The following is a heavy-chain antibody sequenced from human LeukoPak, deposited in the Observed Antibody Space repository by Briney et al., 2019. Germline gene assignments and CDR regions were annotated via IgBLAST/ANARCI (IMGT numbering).Heavy chain of an antibody. J-gene: IGHJ3*02. CDR2: IPYDGSNK. V-gene: IGHV3-30*18. Sequence: PGRSLRLSCAASGFTFSSYGMHWVRQAPGKGLEWVAVIPYDGSNKYYADSVKGRFTISRDNSKNTLYLQMNSLRAEDTAVYYCAKIRGYGDYYDAFDIWGQGTMVTVSS. D-gene: IGHD4-17*01. CDR3: AKIRGYGDYYDAFDI. CDR1: GFTFSSYG.